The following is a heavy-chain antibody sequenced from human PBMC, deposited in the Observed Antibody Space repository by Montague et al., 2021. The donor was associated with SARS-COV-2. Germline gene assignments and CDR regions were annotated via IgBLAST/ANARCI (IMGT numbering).Heavy chain of an antibody. V-gene: IGHV3-23*01. CDR3: ARHVGMARVTYGMDV. J-gene: IGHJ6*02. Sequence: SLRLSCAASGFTFSAYAMSWVRQAPGKGLEWVSSVTGSGGATYYADSVKGRFTISRDNSKNTVFLHMNSLRAEDTAVYYCARHVGMARVTYGMDVWGQGTTVTVSS. CDR1: GFTFSAYA. CDR2: VTGSGGAT. D-gene: IGHD3-3*01.